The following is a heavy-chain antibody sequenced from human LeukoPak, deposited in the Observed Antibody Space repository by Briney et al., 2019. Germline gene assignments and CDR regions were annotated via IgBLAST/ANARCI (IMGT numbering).Heavy chain of an antibody. V-gene: IGHV1-69*06. CDR3: ARGYYYGSGSYNPYDY. CDR2: IIPIFGTA. Sequence: SVKVSCKASGSTFSSYAISWVRQAPGQGLEWMGGIIPIFGTANYAQKFQGRVTITADKSTSTAYMELSSLRSEDTAVYYCARGYYYGSGSYNPYDYWGQGTLVTVSS. D-gene: IGHD3-10*01. J-gene: IGHJ4*02. CDR1: GSTFSSYA.